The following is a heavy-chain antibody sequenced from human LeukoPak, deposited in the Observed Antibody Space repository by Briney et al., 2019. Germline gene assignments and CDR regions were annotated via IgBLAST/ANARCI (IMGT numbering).Heavy chain of an antibody. D-gene: IGHD1-26*01. CDR2: FDPEDGET. J-gene: IGHJ4*02. V-gene: IGHV1-24*01. CDR3: ATVPGGSFTTDPAFDY. Sequence: ASVKVSCKVSGYTLTELSMHWVRQAPGKGLEWMGGFDPEDGETIYAQKFQGRVTMTEDTSTDTAYMELSSLRSEDTAVYYCATVPGGSFTTDPAFDYWGQGTLVTVSS. CDR1: GYTLTELS.